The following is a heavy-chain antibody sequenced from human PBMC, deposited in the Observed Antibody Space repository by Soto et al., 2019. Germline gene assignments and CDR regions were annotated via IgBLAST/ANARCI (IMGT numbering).Heavy chain of an antibody. Sequence: PGGSLRLSCAASGFTFSNAWMSWVRQAPGKGLEWVGRIRSKGDGETTDYAAPVRGRFTISRDDSKNTFFLQMNSPKAEDTAVYYCTTDQAGGYFYYFGVVVWGQGTTVTVSS. D-gene: IGHD2-15*01. CDR3: TTDQAGGYFYYFGVVV. V-gene: IGHV3-15*01. CDR2: IRSKGDGETT. CDR1: GFTFSNAW. J-gene: IGHJ6*02.